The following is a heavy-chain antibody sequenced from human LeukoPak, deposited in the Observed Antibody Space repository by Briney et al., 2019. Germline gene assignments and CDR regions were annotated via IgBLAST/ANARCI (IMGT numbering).Heavy chain of an antibody. Sequence: GGSLRLSCAASGFTVSSNYMSWVRQAPGKGLEWVSVIYSGGSTYYADSVKGRFTISRDNSKNTLYLQMNSLRVEDTAFYYCATSVVGLSYDEHFQHWGQGTLATVSS. CDR3: ATSVVGLSYDEHFQH. V-gene: IGHV3-53*01. CDR2: IYSGGST. CDR1: GFTVSSNY. J-gene: IGHJ1*01. D-gene: IGHD2-15*01.